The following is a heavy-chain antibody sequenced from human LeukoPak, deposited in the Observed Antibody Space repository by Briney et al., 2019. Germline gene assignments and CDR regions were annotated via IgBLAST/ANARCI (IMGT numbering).Heavy chain of an antibody. CDR3: ARDSLTLSLNGMDV. Sequence: GGSLRLSCAASGFTFSSYAMDWVRQAPGKGLEYVSGISSNGGSTYYANSVKGRFTISRDNSKNTLYLQMGSLRAEDMAVYYCARDSLTLSLNGMDVWGQGTTVTVSS. V-gene: IGHV3-64*01. CDR2: ISSNGGST. CDR1: GFTFSSYA. J-gene: IGHJ6*02. D-gene: IGHD1-14*01.